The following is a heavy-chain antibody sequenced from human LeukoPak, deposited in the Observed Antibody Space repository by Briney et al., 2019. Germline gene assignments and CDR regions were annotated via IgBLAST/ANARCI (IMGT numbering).Heavy chain of an antibody. CDR3: ARHSFKGDAFDI. CDR2: IFYSGST. V-gene: IGHV4-59*08. J-gene: IGHJ3*02. CDR1: GFTFSSYS. Sequence: GSLRLSCAASGFTFSSYSMNWVRQAPGKALEWIGNIFYSGSTYYSPSLKSRVTISVDTSKNQFSLKLSSVTAADTAVYYCARHSFKGDAFDIWGQGTMVTVSS.